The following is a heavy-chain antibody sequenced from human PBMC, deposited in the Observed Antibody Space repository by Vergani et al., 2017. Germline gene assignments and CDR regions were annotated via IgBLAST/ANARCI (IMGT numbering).Heavy chain of an antibody. J-gene: IGHJ4*02. V-gene: IGHV4-39*01. D-gene: IGHD3-16*02. Sequence: QIQLQESGPGVVKPSETLSLVCTVSGGSISSSSYYWGWIRQPPGKGLEWIGSIYYSGSTYYNPSLKSRVTISVDTSKNQFSLKLSSVTAADTAVYYCASLSGVYDYVWGSYRYYFDYWGQGTLVTVSS. CDR2: IYYSGST. CDR1: GGSISSSSYY. CDR3: ASLSGVYDYVWGSYRYYFDY.